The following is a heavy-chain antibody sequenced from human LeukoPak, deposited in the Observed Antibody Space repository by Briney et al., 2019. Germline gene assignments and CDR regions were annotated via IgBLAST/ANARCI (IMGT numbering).Heavy chain of an antibody. Sequence: PGGSLRLSCAASGFTFSDYYMSWIRQAPGKGLEWVSYISSSSSYTNYAHSVKGRFTISRDKAKNSLYLQMNSLRAEDTAVYYCARDALWFGETTYYYGIDVWGKGTTGTVSS. CDR2: ISSSSSYT. V-gene: IGHV3-11*06. J-gene: IGHJ6*01. D-gene: IGHD3-10*01. CDR3: ARDALWFGETTYYYGIDV. CDR1: GFTFSDYY.